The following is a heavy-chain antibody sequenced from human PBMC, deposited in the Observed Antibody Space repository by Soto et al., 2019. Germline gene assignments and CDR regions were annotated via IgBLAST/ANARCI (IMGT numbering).Heavy chain of an antibody. Sequence: GGSLRLSCAVSGFTFSSYSMNWVRQAPGKGLEWVSYISSSSSTIYYADSVKGRFTISRDNAKNSLYLQMNSLRDEDTAVYYCVRDQELGILDAFDIWGQGTMVTVSS. D-gene: IGHD7-27*01. J-gene: IGHJ3*02. V-gene: IGHV3-48*02. CDR2: ISSSSSTI. CDR1: GFTFSSYS. CDR3: VRDQELGILDAFDI.